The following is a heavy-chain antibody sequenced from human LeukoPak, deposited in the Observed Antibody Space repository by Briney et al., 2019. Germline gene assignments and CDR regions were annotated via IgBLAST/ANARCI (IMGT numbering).Heavy chain of an antibody. CDR1: GFTFSTYV. CDR3: ARGDYSDNSGSFNDAFDV. V-gene: IGHV3-7*01. J-gene: IGHJ3*01. CDR2: IKQDGSAK. Sequence: GGSLRLSCAACGFTFSTYVRSWVRQAPGKGLEWMANIKQDGSAKYYVDSVKGRFTLSRDNAKNSLSLQMNSLRAEDTAVYYYARGDYSDNSGSFNDAFDVWGQWTVVTVSS. D-gene: IGHD3-22*01.